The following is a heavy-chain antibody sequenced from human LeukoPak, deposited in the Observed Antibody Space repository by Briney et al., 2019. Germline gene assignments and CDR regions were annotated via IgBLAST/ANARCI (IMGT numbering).Heavy chain of an antibody. V-gene: IGHV5-51*01. J-gene: IGHJ5*02. CDR3: ARYITGTTPYNWFDP. D-gene: IGHD1-7*01. CDR1: GYTFSGFY. CDR2: IYPGDSDT. Sequence: ASVKVSCKASGYTFSGFYIHWVRQMPGKGLEWMGIIYPGDSDTRYSPSFQGQVTISADKSISTAYLQWSSLKASDTAMYYCARYITGTTPYNWFDPWGQGTLVTVSS.